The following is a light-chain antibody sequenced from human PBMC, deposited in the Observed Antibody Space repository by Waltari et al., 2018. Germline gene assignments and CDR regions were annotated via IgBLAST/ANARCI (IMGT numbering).Light chain of an antibody. CDR2: RNN. J-gene: IGLJ3*02. CDR3: STWDDSLSGWV. Sequence: ISCSGSSSNVGSNYVYWYQQLTGTAHKLLIYRNNQRPSGVPDRFSGSKSGTSASLAISGLRSEDEADYYCSTWDDSLSGWVFGGGTKLTVL. V-gene: IGLV1-47*01. CDR1: SSNVGSNY.